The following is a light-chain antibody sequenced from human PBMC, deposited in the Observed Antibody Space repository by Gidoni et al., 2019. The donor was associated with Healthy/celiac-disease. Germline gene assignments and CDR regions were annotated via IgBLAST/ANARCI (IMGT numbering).Light chain of an antibody. CDR1: QSVLYSSNNKNY. CDR3: QQYYSTPFT. CDR2: WAS. Sequence: DIVMTQSTDYLAVSLGERATIHCKSSQSVLYSSNNKNYLAWYQQKPGQPPKLLIYWASTRESGVPDRFSGSGSGTVFTLTISSLQAEDVAVYYCQQYYSTPFTFGPGTKVDIK. J-gene: IGKJ3*01. V-gene: IGKV4-1*01.